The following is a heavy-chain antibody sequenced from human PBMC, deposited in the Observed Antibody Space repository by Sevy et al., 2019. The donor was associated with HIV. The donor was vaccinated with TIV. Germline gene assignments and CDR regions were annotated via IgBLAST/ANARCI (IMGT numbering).Heavy chain of an antibody. CDR3: ARDSIPLVQGVIITPYYYGMDV. D-gene: IGHD3-10*01. Sequence: ASVKVSCKASGGTFNSFAIIWVRQAPGQGLEWMGGIIPPFGTTNYAQNFQGRVTITADDSTTTGYMELRSLRSDDTAVYYCARDSIPLVQGVIITPYYYGMDVWGQGTTVTVSS. V-gene: IGHV1-69*13. CDR1: GGTFNSFA. CDR2: IIPPFGTT. J-gene: IGHJ6*02.